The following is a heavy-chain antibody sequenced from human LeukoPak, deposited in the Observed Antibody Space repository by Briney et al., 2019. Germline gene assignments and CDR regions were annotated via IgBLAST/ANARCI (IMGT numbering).Heavy chain of an antibody. J-gene: IGHJ4*02. CDR1: GYTFTDYY. CDR3: ATDSRLWFGELSVY. V-gene: IGHV1-69-2*01. Sequence: GASVKVSCKASGYTFTDYYMHWVQQAPGKGLEWMGRVDPEDGETIYAEKFQGRVTMTADTSTDTAYMELSSLRSEDTAVYYCATDSRLWFGELSVYWGQGTLVTVSS. CDR2: VDPEDGET. D-gene: IGHD3-10*01.